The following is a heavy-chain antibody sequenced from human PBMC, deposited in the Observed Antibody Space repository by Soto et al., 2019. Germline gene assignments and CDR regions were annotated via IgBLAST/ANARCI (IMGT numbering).Heavy chain of an antibody. Sequence: SETLSLTCTVSGGSISSYYWSWIRQPPGKGLEWIGYIYYSGSTNYNPSLKSRVTISVDTSKNQFSLKLSSVTAADTAVYYCARDRRYYGPAVWGQGTTVTVSS. CDR3: ARDRRYYGPAV. V-gene: IGHV4-59*01. CDR1: GGSISSYY. CDR2: IYYSGST. J-gene: IGHJ6*02. D-gene: IGHD3-10*01.